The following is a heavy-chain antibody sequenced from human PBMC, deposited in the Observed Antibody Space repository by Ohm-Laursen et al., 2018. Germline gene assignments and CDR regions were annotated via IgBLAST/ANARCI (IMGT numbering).Heavy chain of an antibody. V-gene: IGHV3-11*01. D-gene: IGHD2-15*01. J-gene: IGHJ5*02. Sequence: SLRLSCTASGFTFSDYYMSWIRQAPGKGLEWISYITSSGDTLYYVDSVKGRFTISRDNAKNSLYLQMNSLRAEDTAVYYCARNLGYCSGGGCYYFDPWGQGTLVTVSS. CDR1: GFTFSDYY. CDR3: ARNLGYCSGGGCYYFDP. CDR2: ITSSGDTL.